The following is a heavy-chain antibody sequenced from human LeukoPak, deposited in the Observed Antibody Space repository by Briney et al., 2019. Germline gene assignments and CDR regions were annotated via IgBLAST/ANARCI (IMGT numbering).Heavy chain of an antibody. D-gene: IGHD1-14*01. CDR2: INSDGSST. V-gene: IGHV3-74*01. CDR3: ARVSRGPYNYYYYIDV. CDR1: GFTFSRYW. Sequence: GGSLRLSSAASGFTFSRYWMHWVRHAPGKGLVWVSRINSDGSSTIYADSVKGRFTISRDNAKNTLYLQMNSLRAEDTAVYYCARVSRGPYNYYYYIDVWGKGTTVTVSS. J-gene: IGHJ6*03.